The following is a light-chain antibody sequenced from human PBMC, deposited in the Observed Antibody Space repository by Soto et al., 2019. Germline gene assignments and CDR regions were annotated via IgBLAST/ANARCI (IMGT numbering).Light chain of an antibody. CDR2: ENN. V-gene: IGLV1-51*02. J-gene: IGLJ2*01. Sequence: SVLTQPPSGSAAPGQKVTLSCPGSSSHIGNNYVSWYQQLPGTAPKLLMYENNKRPSGIPDRFSGSKSGTSATLGITGLQPGDEANYYCGTWDTSLSAGVFGGGTKLTVL. CDR1: SSHIGNNY. CDR3: GTWDTSLSAGV.